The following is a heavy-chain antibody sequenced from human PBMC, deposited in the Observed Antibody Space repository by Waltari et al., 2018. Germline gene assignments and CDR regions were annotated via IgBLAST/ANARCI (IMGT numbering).Heavy chain of an antibody. D-gene: IGHD1-26*01. CDR2: VRHRGNK. CDR3: AKTLLVSLYGLDV. V-gene: IGHV4-34*02. Sequence: QVHLQQWGAGLLKPSETLSLTCGVYGGPLSGYYWNWIRQSPEGGLEGIGEVRHRGNKTHSPCLSGRATILVDTSRSQVSLKLHSVTAADTAIYYCAKTLLVSLYGLDVWGQGTTVIVSS. CDR1: GGPLSGYY. J-gene: IGHJ6*02.